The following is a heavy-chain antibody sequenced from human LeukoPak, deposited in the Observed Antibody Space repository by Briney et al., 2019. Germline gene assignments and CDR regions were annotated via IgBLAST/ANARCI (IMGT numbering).Heavy chain of an antibody. V-gene: IGHV3-23*01. CDR1: GFTFSSYS. CDR3: AKDPAPRSYTLSEYFQH. Sequence: GGSLRLSCAASGFTFSSYSMNWVRQAPGKGLEWVSAISGSGGSTYYADSVKGRFTISRDNSKNTLYLQMNSLRAEDTAVYYCAKDPAPRSYTLSEYFQHWGQDTLVTVSS. CDR2: ISGSGGST. D-gene: IGHD2-2*02. J-gene: IGHJ1*01.